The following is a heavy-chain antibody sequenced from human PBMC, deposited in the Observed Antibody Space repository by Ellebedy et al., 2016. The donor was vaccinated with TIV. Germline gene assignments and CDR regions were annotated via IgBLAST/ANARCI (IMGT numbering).Heavy chain of an antibody. Sequence: GGSLRLXXAASGFTFSSYSMNWVRQAPGKGLEWVSYISSGSSTIYYADSVKGRFTISRDNAKNSLYLQMNSLRDEDTAVYYCARDRHDFWSGYYTDYYYYGMDVWGQGTTVTVSS. CDR3: ARDRHDFWSGYYTDYYYYGMDV. CDR1: GFTFSSYS. CDR2: ISSGSSTI. D-gene: IGHD3-3*01. V-gene: IGHV3-48*02. J-gene: IGHJ6*02.